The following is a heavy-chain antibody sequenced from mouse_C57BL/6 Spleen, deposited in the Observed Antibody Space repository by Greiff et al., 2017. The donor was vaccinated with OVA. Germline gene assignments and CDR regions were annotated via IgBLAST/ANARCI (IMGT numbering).Heavy chain of an antibody. CDR1: GYTFTSYW. J-gene: IGHJ4*01. V-gene: IGHV1-59*01. Sequence: QVQLQQSGAELVRPGTSVKLSCKASGYTFTSYWMHWVKQRPGQGLEWIGVIDPSDSYTNYNQKFKGKATLTVDTSSSTAYMQLSSLTSEDSAVYYCARYSNYVYAMDYWGQGTSVTVSS. D-gene: IGHD2-5*01. CDR3: ARYSNYVYAMDY. CDR2: IDPSDSYT.